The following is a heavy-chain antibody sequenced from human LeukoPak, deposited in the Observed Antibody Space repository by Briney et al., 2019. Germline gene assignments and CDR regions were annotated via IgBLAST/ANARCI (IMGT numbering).Heavy chain of an antibody. CDR3: AKDGAVAGTHFDY. CDR2: INQDGSEK. J-gene: IGHJ4*02. Sequence: GGSLRLSCAASGFTFSSYWMSWVRQAPGKGLEWVANINQDGSEKYYVDSVKGRFTISRDNAKNSLYLQMNSLRAEDTALYYCAKDGAVAGTHFDYWGQGTLVTVSS. D-gene: IGHD6-19*01. CDR1: GFTFSSYW. V-gene: IGHV3-7*03.